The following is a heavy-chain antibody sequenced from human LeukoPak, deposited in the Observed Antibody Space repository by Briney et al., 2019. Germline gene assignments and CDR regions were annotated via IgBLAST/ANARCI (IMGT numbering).Heavy chain of an antibody. CDR3: ARSLIYSGYDYYFDY. V-gene: IGHV4-39*01. Sequence: SSETLSLTXTVSGGSISSSSYYWGWIRQPPGKGLEWIGSIYYSGSTYYNPSLKSRVTISVDTSKNQFSLKLSSVTAADTAVYYCARSLIYSGYDYYFDYWGQGTLVTVSS. CDR1: GGSISSSSYY. J-gene: IGHJ4*02. D-gene: IGHD5-12*01. CDR2: IYYSGST.